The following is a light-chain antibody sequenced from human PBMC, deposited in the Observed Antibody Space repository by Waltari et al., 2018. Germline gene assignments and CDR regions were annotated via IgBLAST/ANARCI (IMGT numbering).Light chain of an antibody. V-gene: IGKV1-17*01. CDR2: GAS. Sequence: DIQMTQSPSSLSASVGDRLTITCRASQDIRNGLGWYQQKPGEAPKRLIYGASRLQSGVPSRFSGSASGTEFTLTISSLQPEDFATYFCLQHNSYPPTFGGGTKVEIQ. CDR1: QDIRNG. J-gene: IGKJ4*01. CDR3: LQHNSYPPT.